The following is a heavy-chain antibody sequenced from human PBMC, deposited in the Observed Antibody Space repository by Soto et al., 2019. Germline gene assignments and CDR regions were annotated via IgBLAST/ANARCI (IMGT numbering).Heavy chain of an antibody. Sequence: ASMKVSCKASGYTFTSYGISWVRQAPGQGLEWMGWISAYNGNTNYAQKLQGRVTMTTDTSTSTAYMELRSLRSDDTGVYYCARYQLKRKDIVLMVYALIDYWGQGTLVTVSS. CDR2: ISAYNGNT. CDR3: ARYQLKRKDIVLMVYALIDY. V-gene: IGHV1-18*01. J-gene: IGHJ4*02. CDR1: GYTFTSYG. D-gene: IGHD2-8*01.